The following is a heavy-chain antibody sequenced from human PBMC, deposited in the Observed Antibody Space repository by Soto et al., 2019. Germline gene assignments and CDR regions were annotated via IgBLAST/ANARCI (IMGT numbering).Heavy chain of an antibody. CDR3: ARDPFAYCSSTSCYAGDVFDY. J-gene: IGHJ4*02. CDR1: GYTLTELS. Sequence: GASVKVSCKVSGYTLTELSMHWVRQAPGKGLEWMGGFDPEDGETIYAQKFQGRVTMTEDTSTDTAYMELSSLRSDDTAVYYCARDPFAYCSSTSCYAGDVFDYWGQGTLVTVSS. D-gene: IGHD2-2*01. CDR2: FDPEDGET. V-gene: IGHV1-24*01.